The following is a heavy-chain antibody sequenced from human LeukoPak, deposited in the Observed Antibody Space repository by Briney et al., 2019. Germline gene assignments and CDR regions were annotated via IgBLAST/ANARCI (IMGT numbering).Heavy chain of an antibody. CDR2: IYSGGST. CDR3: ARVRGYSSSWYRH. J-gene: IGHJ4*02. Sequence: PGGSLRLSCAASGFTVSSNYMSWVRQAPGKGLEWVSVIYSGGSTYYADSVKGRFTISRDNAKNSLYLQMNSLRAEDTAVYYCARVRGYSSSWYRHWGQGTLVTVSS. D-gene: IGHD6-13*01. V-gene: IGHV3-53*01. CDR1: GFTVSSNY.